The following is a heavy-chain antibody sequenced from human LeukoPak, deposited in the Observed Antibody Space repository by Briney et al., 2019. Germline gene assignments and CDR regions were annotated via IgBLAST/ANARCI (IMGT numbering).Heavy chain of an antibody. CDR2: IYTSGST. V-gene: IGHV4-4*09. CDR3: ARHRLGLLGAFDI. D-gene: IGHD3-10*01. CDR1: GGSISSYY. J-gene: IGHJ3*02. Sequence: SETLSLTCTVSGGSISSYYWSWIRQPLGKGLEWIGYIYTSGSTNYTPSIKCRVTISVATSKNKFSLKLSSVTAADRAVYYCARHRLGLLGAFDIWGQGTMVTVSS.